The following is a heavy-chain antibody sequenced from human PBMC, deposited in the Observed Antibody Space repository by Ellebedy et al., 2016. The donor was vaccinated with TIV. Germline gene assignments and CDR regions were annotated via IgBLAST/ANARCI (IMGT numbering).Heavy chain of an antibody. J-gene: IGHJ4*02. D-gene: IGHD3-10*01. Sequence: GESLKISXAVSGFNVSDHYMNWVRQAPGKGLEWVSLIHLGVSRSYADSVKGRFTISRDSSKNSLYLQMNNVRVDDTAVHYCTRGSTYGSGGRLLLWGQGILITVSS. CDR1: GFNVSDHY. CDR3: TRGSTYGSGGRLLL. V-gene: IGHV3-66*01. CDR2: IHLGVSR.